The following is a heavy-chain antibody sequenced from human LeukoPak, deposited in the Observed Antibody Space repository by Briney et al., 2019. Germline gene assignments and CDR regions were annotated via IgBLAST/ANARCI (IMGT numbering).Heavy chain of an antibody. CDR2: ISDSGSST. J-gene: IGHJ4*02. V-gene: IGHV3-23*01. CDR1: GFTFSSYG. CDR3: AKVVAWVDY. D-gene: IGHD2-15*01. Sequence: GGSLRLSCAASGFTFSSYGMSWVRQAPGKGLEWVSGISDSGSSTYYADSVKGRFTISRDNSKNTMYLQMNSLRAEDTAVYYGAKVVAWVDYWGQGTLVTVSS.